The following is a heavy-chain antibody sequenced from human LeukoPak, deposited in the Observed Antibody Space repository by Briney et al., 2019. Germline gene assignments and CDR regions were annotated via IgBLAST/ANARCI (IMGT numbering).Heavy chain of an antibody. CDR2: IYYSGST. J-gene: IGHJ4*02. V-gene: IGHV4-39*01. Sequence: PSETLSLTCTVSGGSISSSSYYWGWIRQPPGKGLEWIGSIYYSGSTYYNPSLKSRVTISVDTSKNQFSLKLSSVTAADTAVYYCARLTYYDFWSGYFSQGSYFDYWGQGTLATVSS. CDR1: GGSISSSSYY. D-gene: IGHD3-3*01. CDR3: ARLTYYDFWSGYFSQGSYFDY.